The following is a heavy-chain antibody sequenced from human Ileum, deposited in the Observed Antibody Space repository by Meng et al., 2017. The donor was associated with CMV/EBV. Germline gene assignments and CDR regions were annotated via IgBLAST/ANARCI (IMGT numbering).Heavy chain of an antibody. V-gene: IGHV3-30*02. CDR3: AKEAGTGSSMDV. J-gene: IGHJ6*02. CDR1: GFTFSSYG. CDR2: IGETGNID. Sequence: GGSLRLSCVASGFTFSSYGMHWVRQAPGKGLEWMAFIGETGNIDYYPDSVKGRFTISRDNSKNTMILQMNRLRAEDTAVYYCAKEAGTGSSMDVWGQGTTVTVSS. D-gene: IGHD3-10*01.